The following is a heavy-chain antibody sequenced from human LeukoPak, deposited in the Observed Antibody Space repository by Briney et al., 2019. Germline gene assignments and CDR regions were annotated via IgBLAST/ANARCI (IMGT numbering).Heavy chain of an antibody. J-gene: IGHJ4*02. V-gene: IGHV3-66*01. Sequence: GGSLRLSCAASGFTVSSNYMSWVRQAPGKGLEWVSVIYSGGSTYYADSVKGRFTISRDNSKNTLYLQMNSLRAEDTAVYYCARVHSYGLIYFDYWGQGTLVTVSS. CDR1: GFTVSSNY. CDR2: IYSGGST. D-gene: IGHD5-18*01. CDR3: ARVHSYGLIYFDY.